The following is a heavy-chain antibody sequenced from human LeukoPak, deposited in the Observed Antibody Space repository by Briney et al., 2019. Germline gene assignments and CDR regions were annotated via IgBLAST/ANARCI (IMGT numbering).Heavy chain of an antibody. J-gene: IGHJ4*02. CDR3: ARRPGSSGDY. D-gene: IGHD1-26*01. CDR1: GGSFSGYY. CDR2: INHSGST. V-gene: IGHV4-34*01. Sequence: KPSETLSLTCAVYGGSFSGYYWSWIRQPPGKGLEWIGEINHSGSTNYNPSLKSRVTISVDTSKNQFSLKLSSVTAADTAVYYCARRPGSSGDYWGQGTLVTVSS.